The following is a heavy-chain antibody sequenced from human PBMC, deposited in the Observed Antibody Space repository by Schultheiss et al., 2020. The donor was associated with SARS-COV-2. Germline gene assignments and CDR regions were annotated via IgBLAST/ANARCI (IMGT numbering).Heavy chain of an antibody. CDR1: GFTFSSYW. CDR2: INGDGSTT. D-gene: IGHD3-10*01. V-gene: IGHV3-74*01. J-gene: IGHJ6*02. CDR3: AREVLWFGEFPYGMDV. Sequence: GGSLRLSCAASGFTFSSYWMHWVRQAPGKGLVWVSRINGDGSTTSYADSVKGRFTISRDNAKNTLYLQMNSLRAEDTAVYYCAREVLWFGEFPYGMDVWGQGTTVTVSS.